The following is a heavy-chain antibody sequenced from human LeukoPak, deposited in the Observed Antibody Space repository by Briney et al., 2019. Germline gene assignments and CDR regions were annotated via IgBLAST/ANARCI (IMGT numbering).Heavy chain of an antibody. V-gene: IGHV1-2*02. Sequence: ASVKVSCKASGYTFTGYYMHWVRQAPGQGLEWMGWINPNSGGTNYAQKFQGRVTMTRDTSISTAYMELSRLRSDDTAVYYCATELNSGYDSPQFDYWGQGTLVTVSS. D-gene: IGHD5-12*01. CDR1: GYTFTGYY. CDR3: ATELNSGYDSPQFDY. CDR2: INPNSGGT. J-gene: IGHJ4*02.